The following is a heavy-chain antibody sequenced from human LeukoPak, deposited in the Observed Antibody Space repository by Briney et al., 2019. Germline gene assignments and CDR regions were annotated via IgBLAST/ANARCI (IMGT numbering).Heavy chain of an antibody. V-gene: IGHV3-53*05. CDR1: GFTVSSNS. CDR2: IYSDNT. D-gene: IGHD1/OR15-1a*01. CDR3: AKDIRNWNSLDY. Sequence: GGSLRLSCTVSGFTVSSNSMSWVRQAPGKGLEWVSFIYSDNTHYSDSVKGRFTISRDNSKNTLYLQMNSLRAEDTALYYCAKDIRNWNSLDYWGQGTLVTVSS. J-gene: IGHJ4*02.